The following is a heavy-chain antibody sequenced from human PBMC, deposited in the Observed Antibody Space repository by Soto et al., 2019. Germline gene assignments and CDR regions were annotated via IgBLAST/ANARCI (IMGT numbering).Heavy chain of an antibody. CDR1: GDSISSYY. D-gene: IGHD3-16*01. CDR3: ASYEAGDYDYIWGSPVFAGAFDI. Sequence: SETLSLTCTVSGDSISSYYWSWIRQPPGKGLEWIGYIYNSGSTNYNPSLKSRATLSVDTSNNQFSLKLRSVAAADTAVYYCASYEAGDYDYIWGSPVFAGAFDIWGQGTMVTVSS. J-gene: IGHJ3*02. CDR2: IYNSGST. V-gene: IGHV4-59*01.